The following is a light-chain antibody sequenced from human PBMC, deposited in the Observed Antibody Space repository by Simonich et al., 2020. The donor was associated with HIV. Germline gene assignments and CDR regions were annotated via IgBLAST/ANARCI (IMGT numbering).Light chain of an antibody. J-gene: IGLJ3*02. V-gene: IGLV3-10*01. CDR1: ALPEKF. Sequence: SYELTQPPSVSVSPGQTARITCSGVALPEKFAYWYQQKSGKAPVLVIYEDNKRPSGTPERFSGSSSGTTVTLTISGAQVEDEADYYCYSAADNNLVFGGGTKLTVL. CDR2: EDN. CDR3: YSAADNNLV.